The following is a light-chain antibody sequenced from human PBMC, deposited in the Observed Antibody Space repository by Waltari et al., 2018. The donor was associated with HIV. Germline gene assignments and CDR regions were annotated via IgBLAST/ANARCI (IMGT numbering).Light chain of an antibody. CDR1: NRHVGAYSY. CDR3: SSYTTRNTFV. Sequence: QSALTQPASVSGSPGQSITISCTGTNRHVGAYSYVSWFQQHPGNSPKVMIVEVSNRPSGVSNRFSGSKSGNTASLIISGLQAEDEADYYCSSYTTRNTFVFGTGTKVTVL. V-gene: IGLV2-14*01. J-gene: IGLJ1*01. CDR2: EVS.